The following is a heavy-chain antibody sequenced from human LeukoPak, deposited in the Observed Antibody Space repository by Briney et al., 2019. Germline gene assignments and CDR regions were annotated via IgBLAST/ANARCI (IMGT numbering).Heavy chain of an antibody. CDR1: GFTVSSTY. J-gene: IGHJ4*02. Sequence: GGSLRLSCAASGFTVSSTYMSWVRQALGKGLEWVSTISGSGDSAYYADSVKGRFTISRDNSKNTLYLQMNSLRAEDTAVYYCAKDRYSIWYLTIDYWGQGTLVTVSS. CDR3: AKDRYSIWYLTIDY. CDR2: ISGSGDSA. D-gene: IGHD6-13*01. V-gene: IGHV3-23*01.